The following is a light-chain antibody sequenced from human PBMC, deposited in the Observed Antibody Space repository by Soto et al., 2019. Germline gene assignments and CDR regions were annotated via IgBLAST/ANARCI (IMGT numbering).Light chain of an antibody. J-gene: IGKJ1*01. CDR2: GAS. V-gene: IGKV1-39*01. CDR3: QQTYTVPWT. CDR1: RSLGVA. Sequence: DIPMTQSPSSLSASIGDTVIITCRAGRSLGVALTWYQQNPGKAPKLLIYGASNLQDGVPSRFSGSGSGTEFTLTIRSLQPEDSATYYCQQTYTVPWTFGQGSKVDIK.